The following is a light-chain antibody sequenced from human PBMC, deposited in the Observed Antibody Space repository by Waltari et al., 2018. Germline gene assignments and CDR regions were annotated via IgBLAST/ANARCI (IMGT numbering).Light chain of an antibody. CDR1: ALAKLY. V-gene: IGLV3-25*03. CDR3: QSGDSTSTYPV. J-gene: IGLJ2*01. Sequence: SSELTQPPSVSVSPGQTARITCSGDALAKLYAFWYQKKTGQAPVMVIYKDRERPSGIPERFSGSRSGTIANLTISGGQAEDEADYYCQSGDSTSTYPVFGGGTKLTVL. CDR2: KDR.